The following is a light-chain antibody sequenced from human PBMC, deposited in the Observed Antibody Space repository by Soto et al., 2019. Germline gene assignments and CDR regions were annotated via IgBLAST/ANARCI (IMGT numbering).Light chain of an antibody. J-gene: IGLJ2*01. V-gene: IGLV4-69*01. Sequence: QLVLTQSPSASASLGASVKLTCTLSSAHSSYAIAWHQQQPEKGPRYLMKLNSDGSHNKGDGIPDRFSGSSSGAERYLIISSLQSEDEADYYCQTRGTGIVVFGGGTKVTV. CDR3: QTRGTGIVV. CDR1: SAHSSYA. CDR2: LNSDGSH.